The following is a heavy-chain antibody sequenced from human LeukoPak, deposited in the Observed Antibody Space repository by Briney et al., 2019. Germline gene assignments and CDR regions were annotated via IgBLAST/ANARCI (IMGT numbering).Heavy chain of an antibody. J-gene: IGHJ5*02. D-gene: IGHD4-17*01. CDR2: TYYRSKRYN. V-gene: IGHV6-1*01. Sequence: SQTLSLTCAISGDSVSSNSAAWNWIRQSPSRGLEWLGRTYYRSKRYNDYAVSVKSRITINPDTSKNQFSLQLNSVTPEDTAVYYCARELEGLYGDYDEGYNWFDPWGQGTLVTVSS. CDR1: GDSVSSNSAA. CDR3: ARELEGLYGDYDEGYNWFDP.